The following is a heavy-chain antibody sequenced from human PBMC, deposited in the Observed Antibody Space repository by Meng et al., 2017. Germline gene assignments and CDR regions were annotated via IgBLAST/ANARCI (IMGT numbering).Heavy chain of an antibody. CDR3: ARVNDQNGGAFDI. CDR2: IIPIFGTA. D-gene: IGHD1-1*01. V-gene: IGHV1-69*05. J-gene: IGHJ3*02. CDR1: GGTFSSYA. Sequence: SVKVSCKASGGTFSSYAISWVRQAPGQGLEWMGGIIPIFGTANYAQKFQGRVTMTRDTSTSTVYMELSSLRSEDTAVYYCARVNDQNGGAFDIWGQGTMVTVSS.